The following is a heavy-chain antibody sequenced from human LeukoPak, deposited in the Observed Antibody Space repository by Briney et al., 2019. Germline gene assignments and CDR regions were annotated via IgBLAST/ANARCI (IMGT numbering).Heavy chain of an antibody. CDR3: ARGQRAGREDY. CDR2: IYYSGST. Sequence: SETLSLTGTVSGGSISSYYWSWIRQPPGKGLEWIGYIYYSGSTNYNPSLKSRVTISVDTSKNQFSLKLSSVTAADTAVYYCARGQRAGREDYWGQGTLVTVSS. D-gene: IGHD6-13*01. V-gene: IGHV4-59*01. CDR1: GGSISSYY. J-gene: IGHJ4*02.